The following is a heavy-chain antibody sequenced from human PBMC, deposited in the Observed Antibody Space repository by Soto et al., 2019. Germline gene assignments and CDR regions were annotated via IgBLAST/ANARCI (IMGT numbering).Heavy chain of an antibody. D-gene: IGHD3-3*01. Sequence: QLVESGGGLVKPGGSLRLSCAASGFSFSSYAMNWVRQAPGKGLEWISSITTGGHDIYYADSVKGRFTISRDNARNSLYLQIDSLRAEDTAVYYCSRSAGDFCSGFYYYSSMEVWGQGSTVTVSS. J-gene: IGHJ6*03. V-gene: IGHV3-21*01. CDR3: SRSAGDFCSGFYYYSSMEV. CDR1: GFSFSSYA. CDR2: ITTGGHDI.